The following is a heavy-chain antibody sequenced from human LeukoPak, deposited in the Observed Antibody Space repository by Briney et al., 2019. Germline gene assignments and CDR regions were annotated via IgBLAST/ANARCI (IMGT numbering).Heavy chain of an antibody. V-gene: IGHV3-21*01. CDR2: ISSSSNSI. CDR3: ARGPSCSSVSCYTTGPFDY. Sequence: GGSLRLSCTASGFTFSIYSMNWVRQAPGKGLEWVSSISSSSNSIYYADSVKGQFTISRDNAKNSLYLQMNSLRAEDTAVYYCARGPSCSSVSCYTTGPFDYWGQGTLVTVSS. J-gene: IGHJ4*02. CDR1: GFTFSIYS. D-gene: IGHD2-15*01.